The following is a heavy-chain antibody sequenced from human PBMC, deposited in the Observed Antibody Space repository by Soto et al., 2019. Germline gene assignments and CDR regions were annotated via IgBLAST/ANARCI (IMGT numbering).Heavy chain of an antibody. D-gene: IGHD2-8*01. Sequence: GGSLRLSCATSGFTFHDYAMSWVRQAPGKGLEWVSAIAFTGSATYYADSVKGRFTISSDNSKNTLFLQMNSLRAEDTAVYYCVRGSSCSNGVRYNLGWFGPWGQGTLVTVSS. V-gene: IGHV3-23*05. J-gene: IGHJ5*02. CDR3: VRGSSCSNGVRYNLGWFGP. CDR1: GFTFHDYA. CDR2: IAFTGSAT.